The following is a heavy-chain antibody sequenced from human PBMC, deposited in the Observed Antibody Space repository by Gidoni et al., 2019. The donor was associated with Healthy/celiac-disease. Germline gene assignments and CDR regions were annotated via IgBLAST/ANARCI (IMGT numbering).Heavy chain of an antibody. CDR3: ARDYGIGYCSGGSCYSRAYYYYGMDV. CDR1: GFTFSSYG. J-gene: IGHJ6*02. CDR2: IWYDGSNK. V-gene: IGHV3-33*01. D-gene: IGHD2-15*01. Sequence: QVQLVESGGGVVQPGRSLRLSCAASGFTFSSYGMHWVRQAPGKGLEWVAVIWYDGSNKYYADSVKGRFTISRDNSKNTLYLQMNSLRAEDTAVYYCARDYGIGYCSGGSCYSRAYYYYGMDVWGQGTTVTVSS.